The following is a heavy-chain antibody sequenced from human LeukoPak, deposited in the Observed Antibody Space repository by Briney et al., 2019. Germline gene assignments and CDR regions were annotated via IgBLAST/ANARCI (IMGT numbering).Heavy chain of an antibody. CDR3: AKDSLLVEMATSFDY. J-gene: IGHJ4*02. D-gene: IGHD5-24*01. CDR2: ISGSGGST. V-gene: IGHV3-23*01. Sequence: TGGSLRLSCAASGFTFSSYSMNWVRQAPGKGLEWVSAISGSGGSTYYADSVKGRFTISRDNSKNTLYLQMNSLRAEDTAVYYCAKDSLLVEMATSFDYWGQGTLVTVSS. CDR1: GFTFSSYS.